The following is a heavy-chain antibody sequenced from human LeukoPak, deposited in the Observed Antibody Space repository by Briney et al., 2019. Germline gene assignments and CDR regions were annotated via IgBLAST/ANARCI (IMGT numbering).Heavy chain of an antibody. CDR1: GGSISSGDYY. J-gene: IGHJ5*02. V-gene: IGHV4-30-4*01. CDR3: ARGSYYDSSGFPNWFDP. D-gene: IGHD3-22*01. CDR2: IYYSGST. Sequence: PAETLSLTCTVSGGSISSGDYYWGWLRQPPGKGLEWVGYIYYSGSTYYNPSLKSRVTISVDTSKNQFSLKLSSVTAADTAVYYCARGSYYDSSGFPNWFDPWGQGTLVTVSS.